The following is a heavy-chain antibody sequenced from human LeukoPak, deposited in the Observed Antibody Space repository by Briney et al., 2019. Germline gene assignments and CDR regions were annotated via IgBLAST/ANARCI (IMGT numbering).Heavy chain of an antibody. CDR3: TFRHYDILTGYYNFDY. J-gene: IGHJ4*02. Sequence: LSLTCTVSGGSISSGGYYWSWIRQHPGKGLEWIGYIYYSGSTYYNPSLKSRVTISVDTSKNQFSLKLSSVTAADTAVYYCTFRHYDILTGYYNFDYWGQGTLVTVSS. V-gene: IGHV4-31*03. CDR2: IYYSGST. D-gene: IGHD3-9*01. CDR1: GGSISSGGYY.